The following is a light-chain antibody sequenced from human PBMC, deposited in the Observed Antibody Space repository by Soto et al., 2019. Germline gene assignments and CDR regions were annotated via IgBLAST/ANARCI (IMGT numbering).Light chain of an antibody. CDR2: TDY. V-gene: IGLV1-44*01. CDR3: ASCDDNLNGGV. J-gene: IGLJ3*02. CDR1: SSNIGTYT. Sequence: QSVLTQSPSASGTPGQRVTISCSGTSSNIGTYTVNWYQQLPGTAPKLLIYTDYQRPSGVPDRFSGSKSVTSASLAIKGLHSEEEADYYCASCDDNLNGGVFGVGTKLPVL.